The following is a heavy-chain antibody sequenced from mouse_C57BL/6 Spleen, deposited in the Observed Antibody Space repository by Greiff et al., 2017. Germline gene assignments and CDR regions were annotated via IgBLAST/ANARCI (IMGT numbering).Heavy chain of an antibody. J-gene: IGHJ1*03. D-gene: IGHD2-3*01. Sequence: EVKLLESGPGLVKPSQSLSLTCSVTGYSITSGYYWNWIRQFPGNKLEWMGYISYDGSNNYNPSLKNRISITRATSKNQFFLKLNSVTTEDTATYYCARGGDGYYDYWYFDVWGTGTTVTVSS. CDR2: ISYDGSN. CDR1: GYSITSGYY. V-gene: IGHV3-6*01. CDR3: ARGGDGYYDYWYFDV.